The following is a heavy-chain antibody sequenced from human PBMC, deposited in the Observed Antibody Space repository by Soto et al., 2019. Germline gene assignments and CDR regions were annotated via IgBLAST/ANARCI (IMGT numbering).Heavy chain of an antibody. J-gene: IGHJ3*02. CDR3: AKELRITMIVVVIRGAFDI. V-gene: IGHV3-23*01. CDR2: ISGSGGST. D-gene: IGHD3-22*01. Sequence: GGSLRLSCAASGFTFSSYAMSWVRQAPGKGLEWVSAISGSGGSTYYADSVKGRFTISRDNSKNTLYLQMNSLRAEDTAVYYCAKELRITMIVVVIRGAFDIWGQGTMVTVS. CDR1: GFTFSSYA.